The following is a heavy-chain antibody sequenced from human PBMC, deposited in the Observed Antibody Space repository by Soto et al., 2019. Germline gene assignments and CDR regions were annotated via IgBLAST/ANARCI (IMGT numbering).Heavy chain of an antibody. CDR3: ARIAATGRGWDV. V-gene: IGHV3-7*01. CDR1: GFTFSSYW. J-gene: IGHJ6*02. CDR2: IKQDGSEE. Sequence: EVQLVESGGGLVQPGGSLRLSYVESGFTFSSYWMSWVRQAPVKGLEWVGNIKQDGSEENYVDSLKGRFTISRDNAKNSMYLQMNSLRAEDTAVYYCARIAATGRGWDVWGQGTTVVVSS. D-gene: IGHD6-13*01.